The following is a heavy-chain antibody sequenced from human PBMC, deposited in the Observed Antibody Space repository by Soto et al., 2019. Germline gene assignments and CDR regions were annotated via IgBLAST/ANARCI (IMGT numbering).Heavy chain of an antibody. CDR3: ARALGTGVFYYYGMDV. D-gene: IGHD1-26*01. CDR1: GFTFSSYW. CDR2: IKQDGSEK. J-gene: IGHJ6*02. V-gene: IGHV3-7*05. Sequence: GGSLRLSCAASGFTFSSYWMSWVRQAPGKGLEWVANIKQDGSEKYYVDSVKGRFTISRDNAKNSLYLQMNSLRAEDTAVYYCARALGTGVFYYYGMDVWGQGTTVTVSS.